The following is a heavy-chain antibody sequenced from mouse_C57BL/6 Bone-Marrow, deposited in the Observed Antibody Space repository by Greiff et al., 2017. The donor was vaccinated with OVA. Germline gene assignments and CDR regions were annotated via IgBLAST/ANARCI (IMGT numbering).Heavy chain of an antibody. CDR1: GYTFTDYY. CDR3: ASTWVDY. Sequence: EVQLQQSGPELVKPGASVKISCKASGYTFTDYYMNWVKQSHGKSLEWIGDINPNNGGTSYNQKFKGKATLTVDKSSSTAYMELRILTSEDSAVYYCASTWVDYWGQGTTLTVSS. D-gene: IGHD4-1*01. V-gene: IGHV1-26*01. CDR2: INPNNGGT. J-gene: IGHJ2*01.